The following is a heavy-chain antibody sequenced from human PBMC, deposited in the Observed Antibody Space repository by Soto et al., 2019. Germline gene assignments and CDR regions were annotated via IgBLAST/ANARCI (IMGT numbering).Heavy chain of an antibody. CDR3: ARRIPFGYGMDV. CDR2: ITSNGGNT. Sequence: EVQLVESGGGLVQPGGSLRLSCAASGFTFSSYAMHWVRQAPGKGLECVSAITSNGGNTDYASSVKGRFTISRDNSKNKLYLQMGSLRAQDMAVYYYARRIPFGYGMDVLGQVTTVTVSS. CDR1: GFTFSSYA. D-gene: IGHD2-21*01. J-gene: IGHJ6*02. V-gene: IGHV3-64*01.